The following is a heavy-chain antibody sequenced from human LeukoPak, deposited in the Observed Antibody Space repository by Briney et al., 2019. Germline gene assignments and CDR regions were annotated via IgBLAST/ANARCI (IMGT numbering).Heavy chain of an antibody. D-gene: IGHD2-21*02. CDR2: IYYSGST. V-gene: IGHV4-59*01. CDR3: ARVPVTARLTDAFDI. CDR1: GGSISSYY. Sequence: PSETLSLTCTVSGGSISSYYWSWIRQPPGKGLEWIGYIYYSGSTNYNPSLKSRVTISVDTSKNQFSLKLSSVTAADTAAYYCARVPVTARLTDAFDIWGQGTMVTVSS. J-gene: IGHJ3*02.